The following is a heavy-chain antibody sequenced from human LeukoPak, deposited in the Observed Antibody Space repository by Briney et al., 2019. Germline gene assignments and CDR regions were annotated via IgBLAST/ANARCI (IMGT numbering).Heavy chain of an antibody. Sequence: SETLSLTCAVSGYSIRSGYYWGWIRQPPGKGLEWIGSIYHSGSTYYNPSLKSRVTISVDTSKNQFSLKLSSVTAADTAVYYCARDDWNDLFDSWGQGTLVTVSS. CDR3: ARDDWNDLFDS. CDR2: IYHSGST. D-gene: IGHD1-1*01. CDR1: GYSIRSGYY. V-gene: IGHV4-38-2*02. J-gene: IGHJ4*02.